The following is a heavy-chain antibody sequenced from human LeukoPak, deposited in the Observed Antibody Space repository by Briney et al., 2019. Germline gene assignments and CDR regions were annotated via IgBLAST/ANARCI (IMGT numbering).Heavy chain of an antibody. J-gene: IGHJ4*02. Sequence: TGGSLRLSCAASGFTVSSNYMSWVRLAPGKGLEWVSVIYSGGTTYYADSVKGRFTISRDNSKNTLHLQMNSLRAEDTAVYYCARDQYSYAHAAHWGQGTLVTVSS. CDR1: GFTVSSNY. CDR3: ARDQYSYAHAAH. CDR2: IYSGGTT. V-gene: IGHV3-66*01. D-gene: IGHD5-18*01.